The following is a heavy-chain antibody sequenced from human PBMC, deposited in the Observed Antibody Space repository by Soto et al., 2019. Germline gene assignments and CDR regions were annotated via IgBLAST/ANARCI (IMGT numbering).Heavy chain of an antibody. CDR2: ISGSGGST. D-gene: IGHD3-10*01. Sequence: EVQLLESGGGLVQPGGSLRLSCAASGFTFSSYAMSWVRQAPGKGLEWVSAISGSGGSTYYADSVKGRFTISRDNSKNTLYLQMNSLRAEDTAVYYCAKDHLSGGFGELSDYYMDVWGKGTTVTVSS. J-gene: IGHJ6*03. CDR1: GFTFSSYA. CDR3: AKDHLSGGFGELSDYYMDV. V-gene: IGHV3-23*01.